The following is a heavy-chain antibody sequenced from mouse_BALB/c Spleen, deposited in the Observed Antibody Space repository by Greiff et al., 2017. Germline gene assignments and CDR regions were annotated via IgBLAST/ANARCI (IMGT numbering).Heavy chain of an antibody. V-gene: IGHV1-14*01. CDR3: AREGYDGYYFDV. J-gene: IGHJ1*01. Sequence: VHVKQSGPELVKPGASVKMSCKASGYTFTSYVMHWVKQKPGQGLEWIGYINPYNDGTKYNEKFKGKATLTSDKSSSTAYMELSSLTSEDSAVYYCAREGYDGYYFDVWGAGTTVTVSS. CDR1: GYTFTSYV. CDR2: INPYNDGT. D-gene: IGHD2-3*01.